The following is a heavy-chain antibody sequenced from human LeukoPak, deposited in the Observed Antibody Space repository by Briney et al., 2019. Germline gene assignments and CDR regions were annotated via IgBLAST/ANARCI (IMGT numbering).Heavy chain of an antibody. CDR3: ARQDIVVVPAALYYYGMDV. J-gene: IGHJ6*02. CDR1: GGSFSGYY. V-gene: IGHV4-34*01. D-gene: IGHD2-2*01. CDR2: INHCGST. Sequence: SETLSLTCAVYGGSFSGYYWSWIRQPPGKGLEWIGEINHCGSTNYNPSLKSRGTMSVDTSKNQFSLKLSSVTAADTAVYYCARQDIVVVPAALYYYGMDVWGQRTTVTVS.